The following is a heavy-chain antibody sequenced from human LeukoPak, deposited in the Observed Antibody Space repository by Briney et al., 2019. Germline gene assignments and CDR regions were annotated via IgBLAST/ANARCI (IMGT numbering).Heavy chain of an antibody. CDR1: GGSISTFS. J-gene: IGHJ4*02. Sequence: SETLSLTCTVSGGSISTFSWSWVRQSPGKGLEWIGSIYSSTTNFNPSFKSRVAMSVDTSKNQFSLRLNSVTTADSAVYYCARDTTVASGMQFWDQGTLVTVSS. CDR3: ARDTTVASGMQF. CDR2: IYSSTT. D-gene: IGHD4-23*01. V-gene: IGHV4-59*01.